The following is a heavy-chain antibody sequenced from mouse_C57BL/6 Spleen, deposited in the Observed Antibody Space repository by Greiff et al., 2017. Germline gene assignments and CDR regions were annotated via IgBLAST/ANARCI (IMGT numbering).Heavy chain of an antibody. CDR1: GFTFSDYG. V-gene: IGHV5-17*01. D-gene: IGHD1-1*01. J-gene: IGHJ4*01. CDR2: ISSSSSTI. Sequence: DVQLVESGGGLVKPGGSLKLSCAASGFTFSDYGMHWVRQAPEKGLEWVAYISSSSSTIYYADTVKGRFTISRDNAKNTLFLQMTSLRSEDTAMYYCARNPTVVAYYYAMDYWGQGTSVTVSS. CDR3: ARNPTVVAYYYAMDY.